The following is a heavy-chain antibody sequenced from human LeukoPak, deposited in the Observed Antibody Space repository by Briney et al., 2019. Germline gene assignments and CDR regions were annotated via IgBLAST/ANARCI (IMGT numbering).Heavy chain of an antibody. J-gene: IGHJ4*02. D-gene: IGHD6-19*01. CDR2: INWNGGST. V-gene: IGHV3-20*04. CDR3: ATSALAVAGTDEFDF. Sequence: GGSLRLSCAASGFTFDDYGMSWVRQAPGKGLEWVSGINWNGGSTGYADSVKGRFTISRDNAKNSLYLQMSSLRDDDTAVYYCATSALAVAGTDEFDFWGQGTLVTVSS. CDR1: GFTFDDYG.